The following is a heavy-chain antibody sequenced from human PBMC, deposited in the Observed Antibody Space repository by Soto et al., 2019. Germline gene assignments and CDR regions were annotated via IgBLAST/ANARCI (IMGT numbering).Heavy chain of an antibody. V-gene: IGHV3-9*01. D-gene: IGHD5-12*01. J-gene: IGHJ6*03. CDR3: ARGGWLRLPRRDYYYYYMDV. CDR2: ISWNSGSI. CDR1: GFTFDDYA. Sequence: GGSLRLSCAASGFTFDDYAMHWVRQAPGKGLEWVSGISWNSGSIGYADSVKGRFTISRDNSKNTLYLQMNSLRADDTAVYYCARGGWLRLPRRDYYYYYMDVWGKGTTVTVSS.